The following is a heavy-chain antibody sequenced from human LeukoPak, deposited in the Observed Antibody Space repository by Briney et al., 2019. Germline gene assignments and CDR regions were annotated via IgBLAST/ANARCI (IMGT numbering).Heavy chain of an antibody. V-gene: IGHV3-23*01. CDR1: GFTFRSYA. D-gene: IGHD5-12*01. CDR3: AKGGSDY. Sequence: GGSLRLSCAASGFTFRSYAMNWVRQAPGKGLEWVSSISGGGGSTYYADSVKGRFTIPRDNSKNTLYLQMNSLRAGDTAVYYCAKGGSDYWGQGTLVTVSS. J-gene: IGHJ4*02. CDR2: ISGGGGST.